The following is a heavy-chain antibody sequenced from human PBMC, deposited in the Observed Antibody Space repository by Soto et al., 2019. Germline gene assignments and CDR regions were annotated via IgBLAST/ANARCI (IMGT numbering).Heavy chain of an antibody. CDR1: GGTFSTSA. CDR2: IMPVFATP. Sequence: QVQLMQSGAEVKKPGSSVKVSCKASGGTFSTSAISWVRRAPGEGLEWVGGIMPVFATPDYAQKFQGRVTVSADESTTTAYLELTSWTTDDTAVYYCARDKDRQQLGGNYYYILDVWGQGTAITVSS. V-gene: IGHV1-69*12. CDR3: ARDKDRQQLGGNYYYILDV. J-gene: IGHJ6*02. D-gene: IGHD3-3*02.